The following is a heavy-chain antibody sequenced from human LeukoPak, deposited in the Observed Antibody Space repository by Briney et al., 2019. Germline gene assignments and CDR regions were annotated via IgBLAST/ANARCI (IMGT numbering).Heavy chain of an antibody. CDR2: ISSSSRYI. Sequence: PGGSLRLSCAASGFTFSSYSMNWVRQAPGKGLEWVSSISSSSRYIYYADSVKGRFTISRDNAKNSLYLQMNSLRAEDTAVYYCARAPRGIAAAGFDYWGQGTLVTVSS. D-gene: IGHD6-13*01. CDR1: GFTFSSYS. V-gene: IGHV3-21*01. CDR3: ARAPRGIAAAGFDY. J-gene: IGHJ4*02.